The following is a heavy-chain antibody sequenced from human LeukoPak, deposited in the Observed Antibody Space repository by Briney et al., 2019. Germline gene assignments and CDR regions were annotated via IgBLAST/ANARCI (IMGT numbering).Heavy chain of an antibody. CDR1: GYTFTSYG. V-gene: IGHV1-18*01. CDR3: ARQGRFGAPNYYYYGMDV. D-gene: IGHD3-10*01. J-gene: IGHJ6*02. Sequence: ASVKVSCKASGYTFTSYGISWVRQAPGQGLEWMGWISAYNGNTNYAQKLQGRATMTTDTSTSTAYMELRSLRSDDTAVYYCARQGRFGAPNYYYYGMDVWGQGTTVTVSS. CDR2: ISAYNGNT.